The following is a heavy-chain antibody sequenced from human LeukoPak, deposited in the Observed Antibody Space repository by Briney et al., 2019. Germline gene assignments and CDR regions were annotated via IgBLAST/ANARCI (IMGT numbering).Heavy chain of an antibody. D-gene: IGHD4-23*01. V-gene: IGHV3-74*01. CDR3: ARSYSGNSDLNY. J-gene: IGHJ4*02. CDR2: INGDGSST. Sequence: GGSLRLSCAASGFAFNTYWMHWVRQAPGTGLVWVSRINGDGSSTSYADFVKGRFTISRDNAKNTLYLQMNSLRAEDTAVYYCARSYSGNSDLNYWGQGTLVAVSS. CDR1: GFAFNTYW.